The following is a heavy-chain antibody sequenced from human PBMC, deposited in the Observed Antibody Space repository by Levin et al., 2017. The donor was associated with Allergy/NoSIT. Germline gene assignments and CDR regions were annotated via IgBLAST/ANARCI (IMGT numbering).Heavy chain of an antibody. CDR2: IYYSGST. J-gene: IGHJ4*02. D-gene: IGHD3-10*01. CDR1: GGSISSYY. Sequence: SQTLSLTCTVSGGSISSYYWSWIRQPPGKGLEWIGYIYYSGSTNYNPSLKSRVTISVDTSKNQFSLKLSSVTAADTAVYYCATSRIWFGELSLFDYWGQGTLVTVSS. V-gene: IGHV4-59*01. CDR3: ATSRIWFGELSLFDY.